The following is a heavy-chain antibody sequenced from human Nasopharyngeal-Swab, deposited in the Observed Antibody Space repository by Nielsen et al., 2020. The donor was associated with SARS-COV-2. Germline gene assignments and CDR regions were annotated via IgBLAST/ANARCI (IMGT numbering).Heavy chain of an antibody. J-gene: IGHJ4*02. Sequence: GSLRLSCTVPGGSISSSSYYWGWIRQPPGKGLEWIGSIYYSGSTYYNPSLKSRVTISVDTSKNQFSLKLSSVTAADTAVYYCAKSGSYQTIYFDYWGQGTLVTVSS. D-gene: IGHD1-26*01. CDR3: AKSGSYQTIYFDY. CDR2: IYYSGST. CDR1: GGSISSSSYY. V-gene: IGHV4-39*01.